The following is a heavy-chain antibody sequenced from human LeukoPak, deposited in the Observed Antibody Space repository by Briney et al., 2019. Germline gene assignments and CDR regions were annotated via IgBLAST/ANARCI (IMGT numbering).Heavy chain of an antibody. V-gene: IGHV3-21*01. J-gene: IGHJ6*01. CDR3: ARGSEGYCSGGGCYYGMDV. D-gene: IGHD2-15*01. Sequence: GGSLRLSCAASGFTFSSYTMNWVRQAPGKGLEWVSYISSSSSYIYYADSVKGRFTISRDNAENSLYLQMNSLGAEDTAVYYCARGSEGYCSGGGCYYGMDVWGQGTTVTVSS. CDR1: GFTFSSYT. CDR2: ISSSSSYI.